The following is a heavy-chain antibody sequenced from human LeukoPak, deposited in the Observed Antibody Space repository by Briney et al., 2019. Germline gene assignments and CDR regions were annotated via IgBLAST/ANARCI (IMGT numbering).Heavy chain of an antibody. CDR3: ARAHPDYAADY. CDR2: ISSSSSYI. Sequence: GGSLRLSCAASGFTFSSYSMNWVRQAPGKGLKWVSSISSSSSYIYYADSVKGRFTISRDNAKNSLYLQMNSLRAEDTAVYYCARAHPDYAADYWGQGTLVTVSS. D-gene: IGHD4-17*01. V-gene: IGHV3-21*01. CDR1: GFTFSSYS. J-gene: IGHJ4*02.